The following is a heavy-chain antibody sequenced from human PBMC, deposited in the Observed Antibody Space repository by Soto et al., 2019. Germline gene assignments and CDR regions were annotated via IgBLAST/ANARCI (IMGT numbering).Heavy chain of an antibody. V-gene: IGHV4-30-4*01. CDR1: GGSINSGDYY. D-gene: IGHD5-12*01. J-gene: IGHJ4*02. Sequence: SETLSLTCSFSGGSINSGDYYWSWIRQSPGKGLEWIGYIYYSGSTYYNPSLKSRSTISIDTSKNQFFLDVDSVTAADTAVYYCARLYTGYEAFDYWGQGTLVTVSS. CDR3: ARLYTGYEAFDY. CDR2: IYYSGST.